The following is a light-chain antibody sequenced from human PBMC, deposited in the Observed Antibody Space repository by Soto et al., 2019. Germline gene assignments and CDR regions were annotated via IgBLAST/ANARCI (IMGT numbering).Light chain of an antibody. CDR1: ASDVGNYNS. V-gene: IGLV2-14*01. J-gene: IGLJ1*01. CDR2: EVT. Sequence: SVLTQPASVSGSPGQSITISCTGAASDVGNYNSVSWYQQHPGKAPKLMIYEVTNRPSGVSNRFSGSKSGNTASLTISGLQAEDEADYYCSSYSSTSTYVFGTGTK. CDR3: SSYSSTSTYV.